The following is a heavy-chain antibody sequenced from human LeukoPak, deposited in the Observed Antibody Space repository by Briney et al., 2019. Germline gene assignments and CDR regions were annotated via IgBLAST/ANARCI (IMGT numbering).Heavy chain of an antibody. CDR2: IYYSGST. CDR3: ARGGASSRYFDY. D-gene: IGHD6-6*01. CDR1: GGSISSYY. J-gene: IGHJ4*02. Sequence: PSETLSLTCTVSGGSISSYYWRWIRQPPGKGLEWIGYIYYSGSTNYNPSLKSRVTISVDTSKNQFSLKLTSVTAADTAVYYCARGGASSRYFDYWGQGSLVTVSS. V-gene: IGHV4-59*01.